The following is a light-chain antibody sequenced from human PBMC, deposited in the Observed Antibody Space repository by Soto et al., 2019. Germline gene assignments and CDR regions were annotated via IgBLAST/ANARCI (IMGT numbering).Light chain of an antibody. J-gene: IGKJ4*01. V-gene: IGKV1-5*01. Sequence: DIQLIQSPATLSASVGDRITITCRASENIFKFLAWYQQRSGSAPNLLIYAASDLESGVPSRFSGSGSGTEFTLTIDNLQXXXXXXXXXXXXXXXXVTFGGGTKVDVK. CDR1: ENIFKF. CDR2: AAS. CDR3: XXXXXXXVT.